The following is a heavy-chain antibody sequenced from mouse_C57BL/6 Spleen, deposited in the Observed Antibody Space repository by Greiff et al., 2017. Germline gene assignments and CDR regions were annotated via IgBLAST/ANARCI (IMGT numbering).Heavy chain of an antibody. D-gene: IGHD2-4*01. J-gene: IGHJ2*01. CDR2: ISSGSSTI. Sequence: DVMLVESGGGLVKPGGSLKLSCAASGFTFSDYGMHWVRQAPEKGLEWVAYISSGSSTIYYADTVKGRFTISRDNAKNTLFLQMTSLRSEDTAMYYCARNDYEALDYWGQGTTLTVSS. CDR1: GFTFSDYG. CDR3: ARNDYEALDY. V-gene: IGHV5-17*01.